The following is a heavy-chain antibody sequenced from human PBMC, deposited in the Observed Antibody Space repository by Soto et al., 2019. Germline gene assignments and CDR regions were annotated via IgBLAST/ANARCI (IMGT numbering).Heavy chain of an antibody. CDR1: GDSITNDDYY. J-gene: IGHJ6*02. CDR3: ARATTVTSSFFYYGLDV. CDR2: IYYNGNT. D-gene: IGHD4-17*01. V-gene: IGHV4-30-4*08. Sequence: QVQLQESGPGLVKPSQTLSLTCSVSGDSITNDDYYWTWIRQPPGKGLEWIGHIYYNGNTYYNPSLNSRPTLSLDTSQNQFSLHLTSVIAADSASYFCARATTVTSSFFYYGLDVWGQGTTVNVSS.